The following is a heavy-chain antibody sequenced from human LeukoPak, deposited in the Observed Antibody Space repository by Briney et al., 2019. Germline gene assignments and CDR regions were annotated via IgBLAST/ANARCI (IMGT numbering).Heavy chain of an antibody. CDR3: ARARDYGELDY. CDR2: ISGSGGST. D-gene: IGHD4-17*01. CDR1: GFTFSSYA. J-gene: IGHJ4*02. Sequence: GGSLRLSCAASGFTFSSYAMSWVRQAPGKGLEWVSAISGSGGSTYYADSVKGRFTISRDNSKNTLYLQMDSLRAEDTAVYYCARARDYGELDYWGQGTLVTVSS. V-gene: IGHV3-23*01.